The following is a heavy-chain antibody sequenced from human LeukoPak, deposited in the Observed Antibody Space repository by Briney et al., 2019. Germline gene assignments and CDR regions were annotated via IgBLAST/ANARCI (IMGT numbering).Heavy chain of an antibody. CDR1: GFTFSTYN. CDR2: ISSSSSYI. Sequence: PGGSLRLSCAASGFTFSTYNMNWVRQAPGEGLEWVSSISSSSSYIYYADSVKGRFTISRDNAKNTLYLQMSSLRAEDTAVYYCARVAGSYYQPLPYYFDYWGQGTLVTVSS. J-gene: IGHJ4*02. CDR3: ARVAGSYYQPLPYYFDY. D-gene: IGHD3-10*01. V-gene: IGHV3-21*01.